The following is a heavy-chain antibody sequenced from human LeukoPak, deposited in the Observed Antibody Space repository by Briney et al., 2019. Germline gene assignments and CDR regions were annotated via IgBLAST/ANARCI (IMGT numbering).Heavy chain of an antibody. Sequence: SETLSLTCTVSGGSISSYYWSWIRQPPGKGLEWIGYIYYSGSTNYNPPLKSRVTISVDTSKNQFSLKLSSVTAADTAVYYCARQLTYYDILTGYSPYYFDYWGQGTLVTVSS. CDR3: ARQLTYYDILTGYSPYYFDY. D-gene: IGHD3-9*01. CDR2: IYYSGST. V-gene: IGHV4-59*08. J-gene: IGHJ4*02. CDR1: GGSISSYY.